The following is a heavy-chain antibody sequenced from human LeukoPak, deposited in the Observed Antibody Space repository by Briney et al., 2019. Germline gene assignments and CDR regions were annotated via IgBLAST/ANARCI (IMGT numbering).Heavy chain of an antibody. CDR2: INHSGST. V-gene: IGHV4-34*01. J-gene: IGHJ6*03. Sequence: MSSETLSLTCAVYGGSFSGYYWSWIRQPPGKGLEWIGEINHSGSTNYNPSLKSRVTISVDTSKNQFSLKLSSVTAADTAVYYCARVRSERILLWGYMDVWGKGTTVTIS. CDR3: ARVRSERILLWGYMDV. CDR1: GGSFSGYY. D-gene: IGHD1-1*01.